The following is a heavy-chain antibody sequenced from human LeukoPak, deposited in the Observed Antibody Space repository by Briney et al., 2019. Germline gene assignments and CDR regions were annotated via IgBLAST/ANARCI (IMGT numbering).Heavy chain of an antibody. Sequence: ASQTLSLTCTVSGGSLSSGSYYWSWIRQPAGRGLEWIGRIYTSVSTNYNPSLKSRVTISVDTLKNQFSLKLSSVTAADTAVYYCARDPIVVVPAAKYYYYYMDVWGKGTTVTVCS. CDR1: GGSLSSGSYY. J-gene: IGHJ6*03. D-gene: IGHD2-2*01. V-gene: IGHV4-61*02. CDR3: ARDPIVVVPAAKYYYYYMDV. CDR2: IYTSVST.